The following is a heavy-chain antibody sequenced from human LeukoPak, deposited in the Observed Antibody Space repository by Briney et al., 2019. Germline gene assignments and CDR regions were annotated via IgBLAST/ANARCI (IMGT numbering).Heavy chain of an antibody. V-gene: IGHV4-59*01. Sequence: SETLSLTCTVSGGSISSYYWSWIRQPPGKGVEWIGYIYYSGSTNCNPSLKSRVTISVDTSKNQFSLKLSSVTAADTAVYYCARHSDSYYDFWSGYSQYYGMDVWGQGTTVTVSS. CDR2: IYYSGST. CDR3: ARHSDSYYDFWSGYSQYYGMDV. J-gene: IGHJ6*02. D-gene: IGHD3-3*01. CDR1: GGSISSYY.